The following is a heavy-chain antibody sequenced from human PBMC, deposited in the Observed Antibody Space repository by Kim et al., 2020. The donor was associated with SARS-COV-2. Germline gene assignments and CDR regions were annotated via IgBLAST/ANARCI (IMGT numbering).Heavy chain of an antibody. CDR3: ARYRWAAAGTLGFDY. D-gene: IGHD6-13*01. V-gene: IGHV4-30-2*05. J-gene: IGHJ4*02. Sequence: PALKRRVTISVNTSKSQFSLKLSSVTAADTAVYYCARYRWAAAGTLGFDYWGQGTLVTVSS.